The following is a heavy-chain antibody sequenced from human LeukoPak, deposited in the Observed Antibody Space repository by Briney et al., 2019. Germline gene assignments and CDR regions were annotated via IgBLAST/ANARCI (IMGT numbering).Heavy chain of an antibody. CDR1: GGTFDNYA. CDR3: ARGLFGGFAAAPFDH. D-gene: IGHD2-2*01. V-gene: IGHV1-69*04. Sequence: AASVKVSCKASGGTFDNYAVSWVREAPGLGLEWMGRIIPMLGKTNSAQKFQDRVTFTADKSTGTAYMELTHLRPDDTAVYFCARGLFGGFAAAPFDHWGQRTLVTVSP. CDR2: IIPMLGKT. J-gene: IGHJ4*02.